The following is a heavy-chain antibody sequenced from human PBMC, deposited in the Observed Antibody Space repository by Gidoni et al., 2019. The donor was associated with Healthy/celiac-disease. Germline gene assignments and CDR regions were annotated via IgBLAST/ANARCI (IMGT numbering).Heavy chain of an antibody. D-gene: IGHD5-12*01. J-gene: IGHJ6*02. CDR2: IKQDGSEK. CDR1: GFPFSSYW. V-gene: IGHV3-7*01. Sequence: EVQLVESGGGLVQPGGSLRLSCEAAGFPFSSYWMSWVRQAPGKGLEWVANIKQDGSEKYYGDSVKGRFTISRDNAKNSLYLQMNSLRAEDTAVYYCARVQRWLRFRYNYYGMDVWGQGTTVTVSS. CDR3: ARVQRWLRFRYNYYGMDV.